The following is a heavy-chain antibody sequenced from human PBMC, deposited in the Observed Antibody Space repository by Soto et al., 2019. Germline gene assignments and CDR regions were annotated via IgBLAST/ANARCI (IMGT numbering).Heavy chain of an antibody. J-gene: IGHJ6*02. D-gene: IGHD6-13*01. CDR1: GFTVSSNY. CDR2: IYSGGST. V-gene: IGHV3-53*01. Sequence: GGSLRLSCAASGFTVSSNYMSWVRQAPGKGLEWVSVIYSGGSTYYADSVKGRFTISRDNSENTLYLQMNSLRAEDTAVYYCARDLGIAAAGKNYYYYGMDVWGQGTTVTVSS. CDR3: ARDLGIAAAGKNYYYYGMDV.